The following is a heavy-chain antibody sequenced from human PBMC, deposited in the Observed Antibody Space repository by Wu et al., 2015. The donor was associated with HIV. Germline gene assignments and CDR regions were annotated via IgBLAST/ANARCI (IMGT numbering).Heavy chain of an antibody. V-gene: IGHV1-2*02. J-gene: IGHJ3*02. CDR2: INPNSGGT. CDR1: GYTFTGYY. CDR3: ARDNSPSRDGYNKYASENAFDI. D-gene: IGHD5-24*01. Sequence: QVQLVQSGAEVKKPGASVKVSCKASGYTFTGYYMHWVRQAPGQGLEWMGWINPNSGGTNYAQKFQGRVTMTRDTSISTAYMELSRLRSDDTAVYYCARDNSPSRDGYNKYASENAFDIWGQGDNGHRLF.